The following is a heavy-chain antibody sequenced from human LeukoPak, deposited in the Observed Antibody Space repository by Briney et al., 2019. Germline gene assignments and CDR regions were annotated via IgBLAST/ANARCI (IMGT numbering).Heavy chain of an antibody. CDR3: AGRSLGSKFDY. D-gene: IGHD1-26*01. J-gene: IGHJ4*02. Sequence: GGSLRPSCAASGFTFSSYNMNWVRQAPGKGLEWLSYISSTSSTIYYADSVKGRLTISRDNAKNSLYLHMNSLRGEDTAVYYRAGRSLGSKFDYWGQGTLVTVSS. CDR1: GFTFSSYN. CDR2: ISSTSSTI. V-gene: IGHV3-48*01.